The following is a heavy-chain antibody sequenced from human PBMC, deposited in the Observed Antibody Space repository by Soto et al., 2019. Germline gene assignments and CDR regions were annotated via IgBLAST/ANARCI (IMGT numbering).Heavy chain of an antibody. CDR1: GFTFSSYA. D-gene: IGHD3-16*02. CDR3: SRAGRGSTFGGVIAPFDY. V-gene: IGHV3-23*01. Sequence: PGGSLRLSCAASGFTFSSYAMSWVRQAPGKGLEWVSAISGSGGSTYYADPVKGRFTISRDNSKNTLYLQMNSLRAEDTAVYYCSRAGRGSTFGGVIAPFDYWGQGTLVTVSS. J-gene: IGHJ4*02. CDR2: ISGSGGST.